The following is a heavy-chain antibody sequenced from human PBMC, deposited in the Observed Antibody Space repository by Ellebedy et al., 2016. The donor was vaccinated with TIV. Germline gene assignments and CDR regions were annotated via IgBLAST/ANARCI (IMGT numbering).Heavy chain of an antibody. D-gene: IGHD5-24*01. V-gene: IGHV3-21*01. CDR3: AGNPSRIEMATILWSYYFDY. CDR1: GFTFSSYS. Sequence: GESLKISXAASGFTFSSYSMNWVRQAPGKGLEWVSSISSSSSYIYYADSVKGRFTISRDNAKNSLYLQMNSLRAEDTAVYYCAGNPSRIEMATILWSYYFDYWGQGTLVTVSS. J-gene: IGHJ4*02. CDR2: ISSSSSYI.